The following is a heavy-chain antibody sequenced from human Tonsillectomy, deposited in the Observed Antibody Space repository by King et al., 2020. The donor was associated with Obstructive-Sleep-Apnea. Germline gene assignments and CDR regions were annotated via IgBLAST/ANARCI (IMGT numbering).Heavy chain of an antibody. Sequence: LQLQESGPGLVKPSETLSLTCNVSGDSMRSSDYYWGWIRQPPGKGLEWIGSLYYTGSTYYSPSLKSRVIISVDASTNRFSLKLSSVTAADTAVYYCARQRREISMTTRTANDYWGQGTLVTVSS. CDR1: GDSMRSSDYY. CDR2: LYYTGST. V-gene: IGHV4-39*01. CDR3: ARQRREISMTTRTANDY. J-gene: IGHJ4*02. D-gene: IGHD2-21*02.